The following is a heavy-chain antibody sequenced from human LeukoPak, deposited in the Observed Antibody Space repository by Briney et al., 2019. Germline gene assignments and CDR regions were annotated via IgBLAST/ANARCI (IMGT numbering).Heavy chain of an antibody. CDR3: ARDRVEMATSGPFDY. CDR1: GFTFSSYS. V-gene: IGHV3-21*01. CDR2: ISSSSSYI. Sequence: GGSLRLSCAASGFTFSSYSMNWVRQAPGKGLEWVSSISSSSSYIYYADSVKGRFTISRDNAKNSLYLQMNSLRAEDTAVYYCARDRVEMATSGPFDYWGQGTLVTASS. J-gene: IGHJ4*02. D-gene: IGHD5-24*01.